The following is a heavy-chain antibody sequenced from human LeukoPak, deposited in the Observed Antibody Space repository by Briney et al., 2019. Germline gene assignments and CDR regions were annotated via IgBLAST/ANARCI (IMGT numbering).Heavy chain of an antibody. CDR1: GFTFSSYG. CDR2: ISYDGSNK. V-gene: IGHV3-30*18. D-gene: IGHD6-25*01. Sequence: GGSLRLSCAASGFTFSSYGMHWVRQAPGKGLEWVALISYDGSNKYYADSVKGRFTISRDNSKNTLYLQMNSLRAEDTAVYYCAKDVSSGWYYYYGVDVWGKGTTVTVSS. J-gene: IGHJ6*04. CDR3: AKDVSSGWYYYYGVDV.